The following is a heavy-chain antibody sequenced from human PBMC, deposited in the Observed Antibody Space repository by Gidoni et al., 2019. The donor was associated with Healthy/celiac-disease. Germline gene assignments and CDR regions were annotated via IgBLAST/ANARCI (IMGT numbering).Heavy chain of an antibody. CDR1: GFTFSSYA. CDR2: ISGSGGST. J-gene: IGHJ4*02. V-gene: IGHV3-23*01. CDR3: AKDLTVVPAARSGGYFDY. Sequence: EVQLLESGGGLVQPGGSLRLSCAASGFTFSSYAMSWVRQAPGKGLEWVSAISGSGGSTYYADSVKGRFTISRDNSKNTLYLQMNSLRAEDTAVYYCAKDLTVVPAARSGGYFDYWGQGTLVTVSS. D-gene: IGHD2-2*01.